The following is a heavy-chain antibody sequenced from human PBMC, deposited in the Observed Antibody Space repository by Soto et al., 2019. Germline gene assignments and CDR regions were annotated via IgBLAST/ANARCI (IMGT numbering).Heavy chain of an antibody. CDR2: IKRDGSEK. CDR3: ATGLYFFDY. J-gene: IGHJ4*02. CDR1: GFTFNDYW. Sequence: VQLVESGGDFVQPGGSLRLSCAASGFTFNDYWMSWVRQAPGKGLEWVANIKRDGSEKYYVDSVKGRFTVSRDNAKNSLFLQMNSLRAEDTAVYYCATGLYFFDYWGQGTLVTVSS. V-gene: IGHV3-7*01.